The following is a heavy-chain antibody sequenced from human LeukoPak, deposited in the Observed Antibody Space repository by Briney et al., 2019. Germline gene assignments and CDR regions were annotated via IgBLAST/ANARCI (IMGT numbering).Heavy chain of an antibody. D-gene: IGHD3-22*01. Sequence: SETLSLTCTVSGGSISGYYWSWIRQPAGKGLEWIGRIYTSGTTNYNPSLKSRVTMSVDTSKNQFSLKLSSVTAADTAVYYCARERSRDYYDSNDGMDVWGQGTTVTVSS. CDR3: ARERSRDYYDSNDGMDV. V-gene: IGHV4-4*07. CDR1: GGSISGYY. CDR2: IYTSGTT. J-gene: IGHJ6*02.